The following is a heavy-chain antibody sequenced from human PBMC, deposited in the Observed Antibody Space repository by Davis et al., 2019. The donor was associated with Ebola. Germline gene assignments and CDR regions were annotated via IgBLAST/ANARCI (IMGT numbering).Heavy chain of an antibody. Sequence: PGGSLRLSCAASGFTFSSYSMNWVRQAPGKGLEWVSYISSSSSTIYYADSVKGRFTISRDNAKNSLYLQMNSLRDEDTAVYYCARKTEHIAVAADDYWGQGTLVTVSS. CDR2: ISSSSSTI. CDR3: ARKTEHIAVAADDY. D-gene: IGHD6-19*01. J-gene: IGHJ4*02. CDR1: GFTFSSYS. V-gene: IGHV3-48*02.